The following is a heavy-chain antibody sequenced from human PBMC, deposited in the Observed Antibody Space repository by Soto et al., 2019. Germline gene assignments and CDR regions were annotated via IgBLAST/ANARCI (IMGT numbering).Heavy chain of an antibody. CDR3: TTNSVTNFYYYGMEV. Sequence: EVQLVESGGGLVKPGGSLRLSCEGSGFTFSNGWMTWVRQAPGKGLEWVGRIKTNIDGGRIDYAAPVKGRFTISRDDSKNTLYLQMNSLKTEDTAVYYCTTNSVTNFYYYGMEVWGLGTTFTVSS. CDR1: GFTFSNGW. CDR2: IKTNIDGGRI. V-gene: IGHV3-15*01. J-gene: IGHJ6*02.